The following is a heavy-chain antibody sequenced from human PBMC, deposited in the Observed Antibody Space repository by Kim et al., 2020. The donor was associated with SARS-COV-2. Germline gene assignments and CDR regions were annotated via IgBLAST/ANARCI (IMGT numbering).Heavy chain of an antibody. J-gene: IGHJ3*02. Sequence: GGSLRLSCAASGFTFSSYGMHWVRQAPGKGLEWVAVIWYDGSNKYYADSVKGRFTISRDNSKNTLYLQMNSLRAEDTAVYYCARDPPHLGFDIWGQGTMVTVSS. D-gene: IGHD3-3*02. CDR1: GFTFSSYG. V-gene: IGHV3-33*08. CDR3: ARDPPHLGFDI. CDR2: IWYDGSNK.